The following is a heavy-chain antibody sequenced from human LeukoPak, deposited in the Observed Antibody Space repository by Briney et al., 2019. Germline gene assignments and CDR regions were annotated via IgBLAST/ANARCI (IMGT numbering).Heavy chain of an antibody. V-gene: IGHV3-9*03. Sequence: PGGSLRLSCAASGCTFDDYAMHWVRQAPGKGLEWVSGISWNSGSIGYADSVKGRFTIYRDNAKNSLYLQMNSLRAEDMALYYCAKDAALQPINGFDYWGQGTLVTVSS. D-gene: IGHD6-25*01. CDR1: GCTFDDYA. CDR2: ISWNSGSI. J-gene: IGHJ4*02. CDR3: AKDAALQPINGFDY.